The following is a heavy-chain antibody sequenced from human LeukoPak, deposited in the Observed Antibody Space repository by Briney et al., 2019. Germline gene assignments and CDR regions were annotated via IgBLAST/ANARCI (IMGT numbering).Heavy chain of an antibody. J-gene: IGHJ4*02. Sequence: GGSLRLSCAASGLTFSDYWMSWVRQAPGKGLERVANIRQDGSDKYYVDSVKGRFTISRDNAKNSLYLQMNSLRAEDTAVYYCARDSYSYGYGGFDYWGQGILVTVSS. V-gene: IGHV3-7*03. CDR1: GLTFSDYW. CDR3: ARDSYSYGYGGFDY. CDR2: IRQDGSDK. D-gene: IGHD5-18*01.